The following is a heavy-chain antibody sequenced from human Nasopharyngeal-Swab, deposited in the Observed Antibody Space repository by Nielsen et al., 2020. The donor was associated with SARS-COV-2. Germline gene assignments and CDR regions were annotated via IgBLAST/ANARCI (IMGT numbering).Heavy chain of an antibody. CDR3: ARQSCSGGSCYFNDAFDI. V-gene: IGHV5-51*01. J-gene: IGHJ3*02. CDR2: IYPGDSDT. Sequence: VRQMPGKGLVWMGIIYPGDSDTRYSPSFQGQVTIPADKSISTAYLQWSSLKASDTAMYYCARQSCSGGSCYFNDAFDIWGQGTMVTVSS. D-gene: IGHD2-15*01.